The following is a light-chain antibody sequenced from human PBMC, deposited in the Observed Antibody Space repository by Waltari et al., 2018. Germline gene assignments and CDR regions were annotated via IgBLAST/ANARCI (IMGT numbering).Light chain of an antibody. CDR3: ASWDDSPNGRWV. Sequence: QSVLTQPPSASGTPGQRVTLSCSGTYSNVGNNVVNWYQQLPGTVPKLLIYRNDQRPSGVPDRFSGSKSGTSASLAISGLRSEDEADYFCASWDDSPNGRWVFGGGTKVTVL. CDR2: RND. CDR1: YSNVGNNV. V-gene: IGLV1-44*01. J-gene: IGLJ3*02.